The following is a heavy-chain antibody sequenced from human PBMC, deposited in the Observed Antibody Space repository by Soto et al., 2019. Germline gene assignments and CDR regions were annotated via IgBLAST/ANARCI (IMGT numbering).Heavy chain of an antibody. J-gene: IGHJ5*02. CDR3: ARVREYSGYDMANGFDP. V-gene: IGHV4-30-4*08. CDR2: IYNDGST. Sequence: SETLSLTCTVSGAAVSNGDYRWNWIRQPPGKGLERIGDIYNDGSTHYNPSLKSRVTISVDTSKNQFSLRLSSVTAADTAVYYCARVREYSGYDMANGFDPWGQGTLVTVSS. CDR1: GAAVSNGDYR. D-gene: IGHD5-12*01.